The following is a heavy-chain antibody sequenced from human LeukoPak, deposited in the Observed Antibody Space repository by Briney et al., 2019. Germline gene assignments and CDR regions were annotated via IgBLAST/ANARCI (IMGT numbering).Heavy chain of an antibody. CDR2: IIPILGIA. J-gene: IGHJ4*02. D-gene: IGHD2-15*01. CDR3: ARGGGYCSGGSCYSGY. V-gene: IGHV1-69*04. CDR1: GGTXSSYA. Sequence: SVKVSRKASGGTXSSYAISGVRQAPGQGLEWMGRIIPILGIANYAQKFQGRVTITADKSTSTAYMELSSLRSEDTAVYYCARGGGYCSGGSCYSGYWGQGTLVTVSS.